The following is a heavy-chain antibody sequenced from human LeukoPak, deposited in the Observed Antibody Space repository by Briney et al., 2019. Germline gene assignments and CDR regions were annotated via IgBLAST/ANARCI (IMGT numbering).Heavy chain of an antibody. V-gene: IGHV4-34*01. CDR3: ARGRTRYCSGGSCYSGGGSYFDY. D-gene: IGHD2-15*01. CDR1: GGSFSGYY. Sequence: SETLSLTCAVYGGSFSGYYWSWIRQPPGKGLEWIGEINHSGSTNYNPSLKSRVTISVDTSKNQFSLKLSSVTAADTAVYYCARGRTRYCSGGSCYSGGGSYFDYWGREPWSPSPQ. CDR2: INHSGST. J-gene: IGHJ4*02.